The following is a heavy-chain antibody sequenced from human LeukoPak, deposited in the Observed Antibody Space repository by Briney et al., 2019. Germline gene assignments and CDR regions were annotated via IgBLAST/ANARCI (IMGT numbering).Heavy chain of an antibody. V-gene: IGHV3-21*01. CDR3: ARCSSTGCASSPLAGYLY. J-gene: IGHJ4*02. Sequence: PGGSLRLSCAAAGFTFTSYSMNWVRQAPGRGLEWVSSISGDSIHIYYAGSVRGRFTISRDNAKSSLFLQMNSLRAEDTAVYYCARCSSTGCASSPLAGYLYWGQGTLVTVSS. CDR1: GFTFTSYS. D-gene: IGHD2-2*01. CDR2: ISGDSIHI.